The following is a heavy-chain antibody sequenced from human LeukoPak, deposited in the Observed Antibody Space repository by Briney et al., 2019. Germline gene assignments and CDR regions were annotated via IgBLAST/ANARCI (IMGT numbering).Heavy chain of an antibody. CDR2: INHSGST. Sequence: SETLSLTCAVYGGSFSGYYWSWIRQPPGKGLEWIGEINHSGSTNYSPSLKSRVTISVDTSKNQFSLKLSSETAADTAVYYCARGLKRAAAGLGNWGQGTLVTVSS. J-gene: IGHJ4*02. V-gene: IGHV4-34*01. D-gene: IGHD6-13*01. CDR3: ARGLKRAAAGLGN. CDR1: GGSFSGYY.